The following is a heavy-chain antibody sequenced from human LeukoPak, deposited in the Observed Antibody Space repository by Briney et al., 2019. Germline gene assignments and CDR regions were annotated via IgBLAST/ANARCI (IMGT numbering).Heavy chain of an antibody. CDR1: GFTVRSNY. CDR2: IYSGGGT. CDR3: ASNGYPSGWFDP. Sequence: GGSLRLSCAASGFTVRSNYMSWVRQSPGKGLEWVSVIYSGGGTYYPDSVRGRFTISRDNSKNTLYLQMNSLRAEDTAVYYCASNGYPSGWFDPWGQGTLVTVSS. V-gene: IGHV3-53*01. D-gene: IGHD2-8*01. J-gene: IGHJ5*02.